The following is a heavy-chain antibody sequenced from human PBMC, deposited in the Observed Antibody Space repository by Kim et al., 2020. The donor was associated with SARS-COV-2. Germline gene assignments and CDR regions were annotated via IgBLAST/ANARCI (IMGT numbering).Heavy chain of an antibody. CDR3: ARRGDY. CDR2: IFYSGST. CDR1: GGSITSKNYY. V-gene: IGHV4-39*01. J-gene: IGHJ4*02. Sequence: SETLSLTCTVSGGSITSKNYYWGWIRQPPGKGLEWIGSIFYSGSTYYNPSLKSRVTISIDTSKNQFSLKLSSVTAADTAVYYCARRGDYWGQGTLVTVSS.